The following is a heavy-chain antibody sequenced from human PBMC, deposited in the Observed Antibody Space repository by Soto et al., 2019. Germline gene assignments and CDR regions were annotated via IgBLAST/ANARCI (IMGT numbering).Heavy chain of an antibody. CDR3: AGDRSLVVTN. CDR1: GYIFTDYA. Sequence: QVQLVQSGAEVKKLGASVRVSCKASGYIFTDYAIHWVRQAPGQRLEWMGWINTGTDKTEYSQTFQGRVTFTRDTSANTAYMELSSLRSEDTAVYYCAGDRSLVVTNWGQGTLVTVSS. J-gene: IGHJ4*02. V-gene: IGHV1-3*04. CDR2: INTGTDKT. D-gene: IGHD5-12*01.